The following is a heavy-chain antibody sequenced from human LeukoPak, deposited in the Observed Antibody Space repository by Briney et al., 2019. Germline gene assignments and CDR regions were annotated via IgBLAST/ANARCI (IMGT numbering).Heavy chain of an antibody. V-gene: IGHV3-33*01. Sequence: GGSLRLSCAASGFTFSSYGVHWVRQAPGKGLEWVAVIWYDGSNKYYADSVKGRFTISRDNSKNTLYLQINSLRAEDTAVYYWARDGHYDILTGYFSSLDYWGQGTLVTVSS. CDR2: IWYDGSNK. CDR3: ARDGHYDILTGYFSSLDY. D-gene: IGHD3-9*01. CDR1: GFTFSSYG. J-gene: IGHJ4*02.